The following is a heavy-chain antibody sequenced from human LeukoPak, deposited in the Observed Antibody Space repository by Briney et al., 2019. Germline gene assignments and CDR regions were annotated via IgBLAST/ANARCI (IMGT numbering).Heavy chain of an antibody. Sequence: SETLSLTCTVSGGSISSYYWSWIRQPAGKGLEWIGRIYTIGSTTYNPSLKSRVTMSVDTSKNQFSLKLSSVTAADTAVYYCARDLTGYYDSSGYYSPRNDAFDIWGQGTMVTVSS. CDR3: ARDLTGYYDSSGYYSPRNDAFDI. CDR1: GGSISSYY. D-gene: IGHD3-22*01. CDR2: IYTIGST. V-gene: IGHV4-4*07. J-gene: IGHJ3*02.